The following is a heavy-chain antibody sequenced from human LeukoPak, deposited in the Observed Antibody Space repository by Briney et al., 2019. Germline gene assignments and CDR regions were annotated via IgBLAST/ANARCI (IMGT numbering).Heavy chain of an antibody. Sequence: PGGSLRLSCAASGFTFSSYGMHWVRQAPGKGLEWVAVIWYDGSNKYYADSVKGRFTISRDNSKNTLYLQMNSLRAEDTAVYYCARGVSSGWYREYDAFDIWGQGTMVTVSS. J-gene: IGHJ3*02. V-gene: IGHV3-33*08. CDR2: IWYDGSNK. CDR3: ARGVSSGWYREYDAFDI. D-gene: IGHD6-19*01. CDR1: GFTFSSYG.